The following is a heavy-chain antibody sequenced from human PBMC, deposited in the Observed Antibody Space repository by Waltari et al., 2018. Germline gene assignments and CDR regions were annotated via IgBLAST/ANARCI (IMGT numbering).Heavy chain of an antibody. Sequence: QVDLVESGGGVVPPGRSLRLSCAVSGFSFSNYGIPRVRQAPGKGLEWVAVVSYDGSDKYYSDSVKGRFTVSRDNSKSTLYLEMSNLRREDTGVYYCAKSFRSHMDFYYYGMDVWGQGTTVTVS. CDR1: GFSFSNYG. CDR3: AKSFRSHMDFYYYGMDV. J-gene: IGHJ6*02. CDR2: VSYDGSDK. V-gene: IGHV3-30*18.